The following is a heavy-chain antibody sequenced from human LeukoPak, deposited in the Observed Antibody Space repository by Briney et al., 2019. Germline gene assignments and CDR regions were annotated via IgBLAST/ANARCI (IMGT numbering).Heavy chain of an antibody. Sequence: GGSLRLSCAASGFTFSSYAMSWVRQAPGKGLEWVSAISGSGGSTYYADSVKGRFTIFRDNSKNTLYLQMNSLKASDTAMYYCARRDSTVTYHPGGWFDPWGQGTLVTVSS. D-gene: IGHD4-17*01. CDR1: GFTFSSYA. CDR3: ARRDSTVTYHPGGWFDP. V-gene: IGHV3-23*01. J-gene: IGHJ5*02. CDR2: ISGSGGST.